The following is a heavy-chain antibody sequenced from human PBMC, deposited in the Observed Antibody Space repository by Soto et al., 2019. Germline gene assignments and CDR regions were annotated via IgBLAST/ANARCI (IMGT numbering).Heavy chain of an antibody. V-gene: IGHV3-48*02. CDR1: GFTLSSYN. J-gene: IGHJ6*02. CDR2: ISGSSDTI. Sequence: EVQLVESGGGLVQPGGSLRLSCAASGFTLSSYNMNWVRQAPGKGLEWVSYISGSSDTIYYADSVKGRFTISRDNAKNTLYLQMDSLRDEDTAVDYCASDHGGGTWFVGIYLFFGVDDWGQGTTVTVSS. D-gene: IGHD3-16*01. CDR3: ASDHGGGTWFVGIYLFFGVDD.